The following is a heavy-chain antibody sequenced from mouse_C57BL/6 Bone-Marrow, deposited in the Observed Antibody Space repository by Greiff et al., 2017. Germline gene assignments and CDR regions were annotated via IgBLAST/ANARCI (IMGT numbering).Heavy chain of an antibody. V-gene: IGHV10-1*01. Sequence: EVKLVESGGGLVQPTGSLKLSCPASGFSFNTYAMNWVRQAPGKGLEWVARIRSKSNNYATYYADSVKDRFTISRDDSESMLYLQMNNLKTEDRAMYYCERQWGDYWGQGTTLTVS. J-gene: IGHJ2*01. CDR3: ERQWGDY. CDR1: GFSFNTYA. CDR2: IRSKSNNYAT.